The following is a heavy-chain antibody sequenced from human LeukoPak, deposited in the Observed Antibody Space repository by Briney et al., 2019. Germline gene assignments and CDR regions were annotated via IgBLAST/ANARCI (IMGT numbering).Heavy chain of an antibody. CDR1: GFTFSSYG. V-gene: IGHV3-23*01. Sequence: PGGSLRLSCAASGFTFSSYGMSWVRQAPGKGLEWVSAISGSGGSTYYADSVKGRFTISRDNSKNTLYLQMNSLRAEDTAVYYCAKDLAGRGFGELNSNWGQGTLVTVSS. CDR2: ISGSGGST. CDR3: AKDLAGRGFGELNSN. D-gene: IGHD3-10*01. J-gene: IGHJ4*02.